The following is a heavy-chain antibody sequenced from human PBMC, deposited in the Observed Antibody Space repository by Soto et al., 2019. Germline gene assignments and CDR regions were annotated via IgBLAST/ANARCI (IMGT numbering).Heavy chain of an antibody. CDR1: GGSISSSSYY. D-gene: IGHD2-2*01. J-gene: IGHJ6*02. CDR2: IYYSGST. V-gene: IGHV4-39*01. CDR3: ARQGSSTSQATSYGMDV. Sequence: SETLSLTCTVSGGSISSSSYYWGWIRQPPGKGLEWIGSIYYSGSTYYNPSLKSRVTISVDTSKNQFSLKLSSVTAADTAVYYCARQGSSTSQATSYGMDVWGQGTTVTVSS.